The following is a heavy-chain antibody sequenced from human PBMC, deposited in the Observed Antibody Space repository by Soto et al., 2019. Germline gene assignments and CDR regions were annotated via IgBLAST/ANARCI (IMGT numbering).Heavy chain of an antibody. CDR1: GGTFSSYA. Sequence: SVKVSCKASGGTFSSYAISWVRQAPGQGLEWMGGIIPIFGTANYAQKFQGRVTITADESTSTAYMELSSLRSEDTAVYYCARELAEVTPWNWFDPWGQGTLVTVSS. D-gene: IGHD4-4*01. J-gene: IGHJ5*02. V-gene: IGHV1-69*13. CDR2: IIPIFGTA. CDR3: ARELAEVTPWNWFDP.